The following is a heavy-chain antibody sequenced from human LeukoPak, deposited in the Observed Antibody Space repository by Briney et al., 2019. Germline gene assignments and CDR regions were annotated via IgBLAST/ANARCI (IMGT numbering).Heavy chain of an antibody. D-gene: IGHD4-17*01. Sequence: GGSLRLPCAASGFTFSSYSMNWVRQAPGKGLEWVSSISSSSSYIYYADSVKGRFTISRDNAKNSLYLQMNSLRAEDTAVYFCAREISYGDYPSGDAFDNWGQGTMVTVSS. J-gene: IGHJ3*02. V-gene: IGHV3-21*01. CDR1: GFTFSSYS. CDR3: AREISYGDYPSGDAFDN. CDR2: ISSSSSYI.